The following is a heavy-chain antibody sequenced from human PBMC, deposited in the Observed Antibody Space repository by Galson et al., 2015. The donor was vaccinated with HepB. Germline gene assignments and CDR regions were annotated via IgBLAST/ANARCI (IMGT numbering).Heavy chain of an antibody. J-gene: IGHJ4*02. D-gene: IGHD6-13*01. CDR3: TRDRRRIAAAGLFDY. Sequence: SLRLSCAASGFTFSSYSMDWVRQAPGKGLEWVSYISSSSSTIYYADSVKGRFTISRDNAKNSLYLQMNSLKTEDTAVYYCTRDRRRIAAAGLFDYWGQGTLVTVSS. V-gene: IGHV3-48*01. CDR2: ISSSSSTI. CDR1: GFTFSSYS.